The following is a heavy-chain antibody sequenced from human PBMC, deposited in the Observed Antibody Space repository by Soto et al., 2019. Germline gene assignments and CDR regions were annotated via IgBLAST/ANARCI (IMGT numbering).Heavy chain of an antibody. CDR2: ISSDGGST. CDR3: ARVDYDILTGYPDY. D-gene: IGHD3-9*01. CDR1: GFTFSSYA. J-gene: IGHJ4*02. Sequence: GGSLRLSCAASGFTFSSYAMHWVRQAPGKGLEYVSAISSDGGSTYYASSVKGRFTISRDNSKNTLYLQMGSLRAEDMAVYYCARVDYDILTGYPDYWGQGTLVTVSS. V-gene: IGHV3-64*01.